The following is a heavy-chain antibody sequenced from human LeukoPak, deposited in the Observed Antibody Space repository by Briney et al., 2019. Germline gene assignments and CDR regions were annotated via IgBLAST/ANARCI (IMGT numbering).Heavy chain of an antibody. CDR1: GFTFSSYA. D-gene: IGHD1-14*01. Sequence: GGSLRLSCAASGFTFSSYAMSWVRQAPGKGLEWVSAISGSGGSTYYADSVKGRFTISRDNSKNTLYLQMNSLRAEDTAVYYCAKGARQAGRKTYFFDYWGQGTLVTVSS. CDR2: ISGSGGST. V-gene: IGHV3-23*01. CDR3: AKGARQAGRKTYFFDY. J-gene: IGHJ4*02.